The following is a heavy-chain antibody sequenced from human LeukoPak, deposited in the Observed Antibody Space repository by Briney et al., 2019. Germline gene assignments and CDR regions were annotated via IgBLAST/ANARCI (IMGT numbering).Heavy chain of an antibody. CDR2: INPNSGGT. J-gene: IGHJ4*02. D-gene: IGHD1-26*01. CDR1: GYTFTGYY. Sequence: ASVKVSCKASGYTFTGYYMHWVRQAPGQGLEWMGWINPNSGGTNYAQKFQGRVTMTRDTSISTAYMELSRLRSDDTAVYYCARDIRKSGSYYFYYWGQGTLVTVSS. V-gene: IGHV1-2*02. CDR3: ARDIRKSGSYYFYY.